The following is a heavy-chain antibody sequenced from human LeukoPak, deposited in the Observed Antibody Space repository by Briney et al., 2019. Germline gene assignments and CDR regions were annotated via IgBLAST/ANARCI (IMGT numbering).Heavy chain of an antibody. D-gene: IGHD5-12*01. CDR1: GYTFTSYG. J-gene: IGHJ4*02. Sequence: ASVKVSCKASGYTFTSYGISWVRQAPGQGLEWMGWISAYNGNTNYAQKLQGRVTMTTDTSTSTAYMELGSLRSDDTAVYYCARTSSTLWLRTPGGDYWGQGTLVTVSS. V-gene: IGHV1-18*01. CDR2: ISAYNGNT. CDR3: ARTSSTLWLRTPGGDY.